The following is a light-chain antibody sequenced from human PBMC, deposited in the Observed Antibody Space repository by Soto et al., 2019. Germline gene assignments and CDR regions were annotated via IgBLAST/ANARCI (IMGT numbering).Light chain of an antibody. J-gene: IGLJ3*02. CDR2: GNN. V-gene: IGLV1-40*01. Sequence: QSVLTQPPSVSGAPGQRVTISCTGSSSNIGTGYDVHGYQQLPGTAPKLLIYGNNNRPSGVPDRFSGSKSGTSASLAITGLQAEDEDDYYCQSYDSSLSGSKVFGGGTKLTVL. CDR3: QSYDSSLSGSKV. CDR1: SSNIGTGYD.